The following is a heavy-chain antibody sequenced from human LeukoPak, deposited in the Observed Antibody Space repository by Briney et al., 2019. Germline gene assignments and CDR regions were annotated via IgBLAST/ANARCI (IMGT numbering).Heavy chain of an antibody. D-gene: IGHD6-19*01. V-gene: IGHV3-21*01. J-gene: IGHJ5*02. CDR3: ARPYSSGWDNWFDP. Sequence: AGGSLRLSCAASGFTFSSYGMNWVRQAPGKGLEWVSSISSSSSYIFYADSVKGRFTISRDNAKNSLYLQMNSLRAEDTAVYYCARPYSSGWDNWFDPWGQGTLVTVSS. CDR2: ISSSSSYI. CDR1: GFTFSSYG.